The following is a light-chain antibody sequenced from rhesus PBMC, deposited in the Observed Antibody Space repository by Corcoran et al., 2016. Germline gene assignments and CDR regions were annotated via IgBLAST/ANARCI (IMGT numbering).Light chain of an antibody. V-gene: IGKV1S14*01. CDR2: YAS. CDR3: QQHNSYPT. CDR1: QGISNY. Sequence: DIQMTQSPSSLSASVGDTVTITCRASQGISNYLAWYQQKPGKAPKPLIYYASNLESGVPSRFGCSGSGTEFTLTISSLQPDDFAIYDCQQHNSYPTFGGGTKVEIK. J-gene: IGKJ4*01.